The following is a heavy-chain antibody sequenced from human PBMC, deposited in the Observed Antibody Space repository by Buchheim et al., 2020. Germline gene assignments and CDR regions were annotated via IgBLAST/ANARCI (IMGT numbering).Heavy chain of an antibody. J-gene: IGHJ6*02. Sequence: QVQLVQSGAEVKKPGASVKVSCKASGYTFTGYYMHWVRQAPGQGLEWMGWINPNSGGTNYAQKFQGWVTMTRDTSISTAHMELSRLRSDDTAVYYCARDRRSSSERSDSYYYYGMDVWGQGTT. CDR3: ARDRRSSSERSDSYYYYGMDV. CDR2: INPNSGGT. D-gene: IGHD6-6*01. CDR1: GYTFTGYY. V-gene: IGHV1-2*04.